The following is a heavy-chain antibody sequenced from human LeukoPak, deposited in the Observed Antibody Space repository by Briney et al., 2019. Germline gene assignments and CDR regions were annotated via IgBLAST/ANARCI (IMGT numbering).Heavy chain of an antibody. CDR1: GFTFSSYA. J-gene: IGHJ6*03. CDR2: ISSNGGST. V-gene: IGHV3-64*01. Sequence: PGGSLRLSCAASGFTFSSYAMHWVRQAPGKGLEYVSAISSNGGSTYYANSVKGRFTISRDNSKNTLYLQMGSLRAEDMAVYHCAREDNWNDAYYYYMDVWGKGTTVTVSS. D-gene: IGHD1-1*01. CDR3: AREDNWNDAYYYYMDV.